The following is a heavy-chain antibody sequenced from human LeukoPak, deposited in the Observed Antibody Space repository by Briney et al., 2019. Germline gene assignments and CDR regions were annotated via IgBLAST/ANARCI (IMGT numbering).Heavy chain of an antibody. CDR1: GYTFTGYY. J-gene: IGHJ6*03. V-gene: IGHV1-2*02. Sequence: ASVKVSCKASGYTFTGYYMRWVRQAPGQGLEWMGWINPNSGGTNYAQKFQGRVTMTRDTSISTAYMELSRLRSDDTAVYYCARDVPASIAARPQVGSYYYYYYMDVWGKGTTVTVSS. D-gene: IGHD6-6*01. CDR3: ARDVPASIAARPQVGSYYYYYYMDV. CDR2: INPNSGGT.